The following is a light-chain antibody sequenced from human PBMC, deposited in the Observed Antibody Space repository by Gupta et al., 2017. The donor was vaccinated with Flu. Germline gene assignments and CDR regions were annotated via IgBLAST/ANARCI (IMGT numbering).Light chain of an antibody. CDR1: QSGCWDSEKKNY. CDR3: QQDGSSPFT. V-gene: IGKV4-1*01. J-gene: IGKJ2*01. Sequence: DLVMTQSPEYLAVSLGDRATINCKSSQSGCWDSEKKNYLAWYQQKPGQPPKVLVYWSSTRESGVPDRFGGSGSETDFTLTISSLEAEDVAVYYCQQDGSSPFTFGQGTKVDI. CDR2: WSS.